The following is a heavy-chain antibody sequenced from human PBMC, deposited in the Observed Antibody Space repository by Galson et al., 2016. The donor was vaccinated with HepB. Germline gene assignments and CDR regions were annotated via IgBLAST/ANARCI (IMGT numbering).Heavy chain of an antibody. CDR1: GRTFSSYA. D-gene: IGHD5-24*01. CDR2: IIPFSNTP. Sequence: SVKVSCKASGRTFSSYAITWVRQAPGQGPEWMGGIIPFSNTPNYAQKFQGRVTIIADKSTSTAYMELSSLRSEDTAVYYCARVHGYNYDYWGQGTLVTVSS. J-gene: IGHJ4*02. V-gene: IGHV1-69*06. CDR3: ARVHGYNYDY.